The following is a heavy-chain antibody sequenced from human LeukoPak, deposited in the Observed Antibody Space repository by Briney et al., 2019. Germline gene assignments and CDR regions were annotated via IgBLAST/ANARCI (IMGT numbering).Heavy chain of an antibody. J-gene: IGHJ4*02. CDR1: GYTFTSYY. Sequence: ASVKVSCKASGYTFTSYYMHWVRQAPGQGLEGMGIINPSGCSTSYAQKFQGRVTMTRDTSTSTVYMELSSLRSEDTAVYYCARTYYYGSGSYSEYYFDYWGQGTLVTVSS. CDR3: ARTYYYGSGSYSEYYFDY. D-gene: IGHD3-10*01. CDR2: INPSGCST. V-gene: IGHV1-46*01.